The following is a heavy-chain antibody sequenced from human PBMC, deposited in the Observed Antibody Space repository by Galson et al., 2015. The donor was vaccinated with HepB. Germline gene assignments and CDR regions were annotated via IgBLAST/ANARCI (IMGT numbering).Heavy chain of an antibody. D-gene: IGHD5-24*01. CDR1: GFTFSSYA. CDR3: AKMDGYNHFDY. Sequence: SLRLSCAASGFTFSSYAMSWVRQAPGKGLEWVSAISSRGGSTYYAVSVKGRFTVSRDISKNTLYLQMNSLRAEDTAVYYCAKMDGYNHFDYWGQGTLVTVSS. CDR2: ISSRGGST. V-gene: IGHV3-23*01. J-gene: IGHJ4*02.